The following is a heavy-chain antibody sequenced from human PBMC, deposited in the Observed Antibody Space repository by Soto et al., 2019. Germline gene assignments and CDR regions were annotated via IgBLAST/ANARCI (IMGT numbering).Heavy chain of an antibody. Sequence: ASVKVSCKASGYTFTDYGITWVRQATGQGLEWMGWMNPYSGNTGYAQKFQGRVTMTRNTSISTAYMELSSLRSEDTAVYYCARGLHYYYYMDVWGKGTTVTVSS. CDR1: GYTFTDYG. CDR3: ARGLHYYYYMDV. V-gene: IGHV1-8*02. CDR2: MNPYSGNT. J-gene: IGHJ6*03.